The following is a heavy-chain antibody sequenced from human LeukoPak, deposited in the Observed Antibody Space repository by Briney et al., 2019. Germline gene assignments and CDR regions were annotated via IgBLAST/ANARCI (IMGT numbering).Heavy chain of an antibody. D-gene: IGHD6-13*01. J-gene: IGHJ4*02. CDR1: GFTFSSYA. Sequence: GSLRLSCAASGFTFSSYAMSWVRQAPGKGLEWVSAISGSGGSTYYAGSVKGRFTISRDNSKNTLYLQMNSLRAEDTAVYYCASTQSRLTAAGTALADYWGQGTLVTVSS. CDR3: ASTQSRLTAAGTALADY. V-gene: IGHV3-23*01. CDR2: ISGSGGST.